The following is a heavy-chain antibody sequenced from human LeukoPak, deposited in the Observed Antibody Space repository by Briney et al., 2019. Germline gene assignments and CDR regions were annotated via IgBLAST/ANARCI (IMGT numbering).Heavy chain of an antibody. V-gene: IGHV3-23*01. Sequence: GASLRLSCAASGFTLSNYAMSWVRQPPGKGLEWVSAITGSGGNTYYADSVKGRFTISRDNSKNTVFLQMNSLRAEDTAVYYCAKWGDYDVLTGYYVSDYWGQGTLVTVSS. CDR1: GFTLSNYA. J-gene: IGHJ4*02. CDR3: AKWGDYDVLTGYYVSDY. CDR2: ITGSGGNT. D-gene: IGHD3-9*01.